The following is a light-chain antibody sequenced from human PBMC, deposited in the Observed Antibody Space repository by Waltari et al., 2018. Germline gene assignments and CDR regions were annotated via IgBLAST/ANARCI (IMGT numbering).Light chain of an antibody. CDR1: HDISNY. J-gene: IGKJ2*01. V-gene: IGKV1-33*01. Sequence: DIQMTQSPSSLSGSVGDRVTITCQASHDISNYLNWYQQKPGKAPKLLIYDASNLETGVPSRFSGSGSGTDFSFTISSLQPEDIATYYCQQFDNLVYTFGQGTKLEIK. CDR2: DAS. CDR3: QQFDNLVYT.